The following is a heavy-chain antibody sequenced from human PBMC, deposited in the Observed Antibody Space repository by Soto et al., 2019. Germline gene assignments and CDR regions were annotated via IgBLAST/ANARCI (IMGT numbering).Heavy chain of an antibody. CDR3: ARGDGISPASIFDS. V-gene: IGHV4-39*01. CDR2: VHYSGST. D-gene: IGHD1-20*01. J-gene: IGHJ4*02. Sequence: SETLSLTCTVSGGSISSSTHYWGWVRQPPGKGLEWIASVHYSGSTYPKPSLKSRVTKSVDTSKNQFSLRLSSVTAADTAVYYCARGDGISPASIFDSWGQGILVTVSS. CDR1: GGSISSSTHY.